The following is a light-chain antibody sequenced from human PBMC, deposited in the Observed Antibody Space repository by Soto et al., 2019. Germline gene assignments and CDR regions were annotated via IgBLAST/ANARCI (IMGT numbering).Light chain of an antibody. CDR3: QQYYSPWT. CDR2: WAS. Sequence: DIVMTQSPDSLAVPLGERATINCKSSQSVLYSSNNKNYLAWYQQKSGQPPKLLIYWASTRESGVPDRFSGSGSGTDFTLTISSLQAEDVAVYYCQQYYSPWTFGQGTKVEIK. J-gene: IGKJ1*01. CDR1: QSVLYSSNNKNY. V-gene: IGKV4-1*01.